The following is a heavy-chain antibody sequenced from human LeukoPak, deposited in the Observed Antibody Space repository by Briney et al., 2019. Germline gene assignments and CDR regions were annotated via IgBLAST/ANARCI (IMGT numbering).Heavy chain of an antibody. J-gene: IGHJ4*02. D-gene: IGHD6-19*01. CDR1: GFTFSSYS. V-gene: IGHV3-48*01. CDR3: AGDKTTGGWYEFDY. Sequence: GGSLRLSCAASGFTFSSYSMNWGRPAPGKGLEWVSYISSSSSTIYYADSVKGRFTISRDNAKNSLYLQMNSLRAEDTAVYYCAGDKTTGGWYEFDYWGQGTLVTVSS. CDR2: ISSSSSTI.